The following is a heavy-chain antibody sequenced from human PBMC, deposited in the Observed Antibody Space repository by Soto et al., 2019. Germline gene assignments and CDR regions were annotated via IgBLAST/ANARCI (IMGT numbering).Heavy chain of an antibody. CDR1: GFTFSNYG. CDR3: AKARVRIVGANSFDY. Sequence: GGSLRLSCVGSGFTFSNYGMHWVRQPPGKGLEWMALISDDGDKRYYADSVRGRLIISRDNSKDTLYLQMNSLGPDDTAVYFCAKARVRIVGANSFDYWGQGTPVTVSS. CDR2: ISDDGDKR. J-gene: IGHJ4*02. V-gene: IGHV3-30*18. D-gene: IGHD1-26*01.